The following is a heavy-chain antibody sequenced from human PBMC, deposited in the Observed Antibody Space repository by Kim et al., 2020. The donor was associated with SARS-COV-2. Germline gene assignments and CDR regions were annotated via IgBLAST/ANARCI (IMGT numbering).Heavy chain of an antibody. J-gene: IGHJ5*02. CDR3: ARDHNYGLNWFDP. V-gene: IGHV1-69*04. D-gene: IGHD3-10*01. Sequence: PNFQGRVKITAEKSTTTAYMELSSLRSEDSAVYYCARDHNYGLNWFDPWGQGTLVTVSS.